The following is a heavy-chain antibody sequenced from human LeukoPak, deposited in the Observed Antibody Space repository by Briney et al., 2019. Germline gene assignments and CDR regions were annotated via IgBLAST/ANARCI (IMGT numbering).Heavy chain of an antibody. Sequence: SETLSLTCAVYGGSFSGYYWSWTRQPPGKGLEWIGYIYYSGSTNYNPSLKSRVTISVDTSKNQFSLKLSSVTAADTAVYYCARLNYDFWSGSPPTYYFDYWGQGTLVTVSS. CDR1: GGSFSGYY. CDR3: ARLNYDFWSGSPPTYYFDY. J-gene: IGHJ4*02. D-gene: IGHD3-3*01. V-gene: IGHV4-59*08. CDR2: IYYSGST.